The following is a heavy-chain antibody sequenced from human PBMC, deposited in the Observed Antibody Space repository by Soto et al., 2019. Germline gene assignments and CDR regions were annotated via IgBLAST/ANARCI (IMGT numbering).Heavy chain of an antibody. V-gene: IGHV1-3*01. CDR3: AGPPENYFDRPGRRADPYYYGMDV. J-gene: IGHJ6*02. Sequence: QVQLVQSGAEVKKPGASVKVSCKASGYSFSNYAIHWVRQAPGQGLEWMGWINVDNGNTKYSQKLQDRVTITRDTSASTVYMEVSSLRSEDTAVYYCAGPPENYFDRPGRRADPYYYGMDVWGQGTTVTVSS. CDR1: GYSFSNYA. D-gene: IGHD3-9*01. CDR2: INVDNGNT.